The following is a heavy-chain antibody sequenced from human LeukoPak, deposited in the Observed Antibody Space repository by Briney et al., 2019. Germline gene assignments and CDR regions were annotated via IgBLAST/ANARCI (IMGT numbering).Heavy chain of an antibody. V-gene: IGHV4-30-4*01. Sequence: SETLSLTCTVSGDSINSGNSHWTWIRQPPGKGLEWLGSVYDSWSNYYNPSLESRITMPVDTSKNQYSLELSSVIAADTAVYYCASYFVGNGGRGYWGQGALVTVSS. D-gene: IGHD3-10*02. CDR2: VYDSWSN. J-gene: IGHJ4*02. CDR1: GDSINSGNSH. CDR3: ASYFVGNGGRGY.